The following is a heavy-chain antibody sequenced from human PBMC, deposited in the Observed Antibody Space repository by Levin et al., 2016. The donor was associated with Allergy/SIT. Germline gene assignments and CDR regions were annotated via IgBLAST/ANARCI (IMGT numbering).Heavy chain of an antibody. D-gene: IGHD2-2*01. Sequence: GGSLRLSCAASKFTFNSYGMHWVRQAPGKGLEWVAVISYDGSNKYYADSVKGRFTISRDNPKNTLYLQMNSLRAEDTAVYYCAKDALLPIVVVPAATDYYMDVWGKGTTVTVSS. CDR3: AKDALLPIVVVPAATDYYMDV. V-gene: IGHV3-30*18. J-gene: IGHJ6*03. CDR2: ISYDGSNK. CDR1: KFTFNSYG.